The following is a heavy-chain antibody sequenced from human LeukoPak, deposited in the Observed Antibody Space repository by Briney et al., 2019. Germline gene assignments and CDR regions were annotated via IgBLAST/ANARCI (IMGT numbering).Heavy chain of an antibody. J-gene: IGHJ6*03. D-gene: IGHD5-12*01. V-gene: IGHV1-69*06. CDR3: ATHSPEWRYSGYYNFYYMDV. Sequence: ASVKVSCKASGGTFSSYAISWVRQAPGQGLEWMGGIIPIFGTANYAQKFQGRVTITADKSTSTAYMELSSLRSEDTAVYFCATHSPEWRYSGYYNFYYMDVWGKGTTVTVSS. CDR2: IIPIFGTA. CDR1: GGTFSSYA.